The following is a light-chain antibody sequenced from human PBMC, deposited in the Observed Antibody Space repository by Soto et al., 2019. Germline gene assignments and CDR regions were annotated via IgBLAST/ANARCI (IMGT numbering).Light chain of an antibody. CDR3: QQYGSSLGVT. J-gene: IGKJ4*01. CDR1: QSVSSSY. Sequence: EIFLTQSPGTLSLSPGERATLSCRASQSVSSSYLAWYQQKPGQAPRLLIYGASSRATGIPDRFSGSGSGTDFTLTISRLEPEDFAVYYCQQYGSSLGVTFGGGTKVDIK. V-gene: IGKV3-20*01. CDR2: GAS.